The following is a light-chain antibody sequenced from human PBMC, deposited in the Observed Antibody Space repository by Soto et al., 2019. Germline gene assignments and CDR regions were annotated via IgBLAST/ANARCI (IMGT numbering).Light chain of an antibody. CDR3: TSYTTSSTRV. Sequence: QSVLNQAASLSGSPGQSISISCTGTSSDVGAYDFVSWCQQLPGKAPKLIISEVSNRPSGVSSRFSGSKSGNTASLTISGLHPDDEASYYCTSYTTSSTRVFGTGTKVTVL. CDR1: SSDVGAYDF. CDR2: EVS. V-gene: IGLV2-14*01. J-gene: IGLJ1*01.